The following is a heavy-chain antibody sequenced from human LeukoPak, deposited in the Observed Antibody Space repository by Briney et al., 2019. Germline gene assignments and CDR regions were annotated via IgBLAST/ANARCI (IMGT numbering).Heavy chain of an antibody. Sequence: GGSLRLSCAASGFTFSSYGMHWVRQAPGKGLEWVAFIRYDGSNKYYADSVKGRFTISRDNSKNTPYLQMNSLRAEDTAVYYCTKTRSVDTAMVRGVVGYWGQGTLVTVSS. CDR1: GFTFSSYG. CDR2: IRYDGSNK. CDR3: TKTRSVDTAMVRGVVGY. D-gene: IGHD5-18*01. V-gene: IGHV3-30*02. J-gene: IGHJ4*02.